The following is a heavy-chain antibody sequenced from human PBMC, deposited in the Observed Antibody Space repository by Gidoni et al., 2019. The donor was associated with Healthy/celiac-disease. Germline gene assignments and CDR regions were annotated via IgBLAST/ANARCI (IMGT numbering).Heavy chain of an antibody. CDR2: ISAYNGNT. CDR3: ARVKAGTRYSLNWFDP. J-gene: IGHJ5*02. Sequence: QVQLVQSGAEVKKPGASVKVSCKASGYTFTSYGISWVRQAPGQGLEWMGWISAYNGNTNYAQTLQGRVTMTTDTSTSTAYMELRSLRSDDTAVYYCARVKAGTRYSLNWFDPWGQGTLVTVSS. CDR1: GYTFTSYG. D-gene: IGHD6-13*01. V-gene: IGHV1-18*01.